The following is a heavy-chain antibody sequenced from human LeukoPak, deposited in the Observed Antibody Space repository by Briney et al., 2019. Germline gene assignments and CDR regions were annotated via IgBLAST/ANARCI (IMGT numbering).Heavy chain of an antibody. CDR2: VIPIFGTA. CDR1: GGTFSSYA. D-gene: IGHD2-2*02. Sequence: SVKVSCKASGGTFSSYAISWVRQAPGQGLEWMGGVIPIFGTANYAQKFQGRVTITTDESTSTAYMELSSLRSEDTAVYYCARGYCSSTSCYTGDPNWFDPWGQGTLVTVSP. V-gene: IGHV1-69*05. J-gene: IGHJ5*02. CDR3: ARGYCSSTSCYTGDPNWFDP.